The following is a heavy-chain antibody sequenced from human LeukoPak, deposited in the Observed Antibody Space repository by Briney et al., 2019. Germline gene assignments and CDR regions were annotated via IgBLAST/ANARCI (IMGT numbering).Heavy chain of an antibody. J-gene: IGHJ6*03. Sequence: GGSLRLSCAASGFTVSSNYMSWVRQAPGKGLEWASVIYSGGSTYYADSVKGRFTISRDNSKNTLYLQMNSLRAEDTAVYYCARDVPNKYYMDVWGKGTTVTVSS. CDR3: ARDVPNKYYMDV. D-gene: IGHD1/OR15-1a*01. CDR1: GFTVSSNY. V-gene: IGHV3-66*02. CDR2: IYSGGST.